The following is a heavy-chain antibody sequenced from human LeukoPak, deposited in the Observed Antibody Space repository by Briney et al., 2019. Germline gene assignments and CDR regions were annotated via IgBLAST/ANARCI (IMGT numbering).Heavy chain of an antibody. V-gene: IGHV3-23*01. CDR3: AKAEPNTIFGVVIIPGAFDI. Sequence: PGGSLRLSCTASGFTFSSYTMSWVRQAPGEGLEWLSAINGRGITYYADSVKGRFTISRDNSKNTLYLQMNSLRAEDTAVYYCAKAEPNTIFGVVIIPGAFDIWGQGTMVTVSS. CDR2: INGRGIT. D-gene: IGHD3-3*01. CDR1: GFTFSSYT. J-gene: IGHJ3*02.